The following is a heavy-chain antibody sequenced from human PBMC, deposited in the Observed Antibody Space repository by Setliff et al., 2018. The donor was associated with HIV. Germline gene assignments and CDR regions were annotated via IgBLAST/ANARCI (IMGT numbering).Heavy chain of an antibody. Sequence: SETLSLTCTVSGGSISSSSYYWGWIRQPPGKGLEWIGSMYYSGSTYYNPSLKSRVTISVDTSKNQFSLKLCSVTAADTAVYYCALSSGSYYNALDNWGQGTLVTVSS. J-gene: IGHJ4*02. CDR1: GGSISSSSYY. CDR3: ALSSGSYYNALDN. CDR2: MYYSGST. V-gene: IGHV4-39*01. D-gene: IGHD3-10*01.